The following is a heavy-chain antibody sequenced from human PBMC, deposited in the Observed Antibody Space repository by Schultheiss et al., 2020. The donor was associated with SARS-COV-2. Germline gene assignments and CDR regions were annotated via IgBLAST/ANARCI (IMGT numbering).Heavy chain of an antibody. CDR1: GFTLSNAW. CDR2: IESKADGGTT. Sequence: GGSLRLSCAASGFTLSNAWMTWVRQAPGKGLEWVGRIESKADGGTTDYAAPVKGRFTISRDDSKNRLYLQMNSLKTEDTAVYYCARVGGAMVTEWGQGTLVTVSS. CDR3: ARVGGAMVTE. J-gene: IGHJ4*02. V-gene: IGHV3-15*04. D-gene: IGHD5-18*01.